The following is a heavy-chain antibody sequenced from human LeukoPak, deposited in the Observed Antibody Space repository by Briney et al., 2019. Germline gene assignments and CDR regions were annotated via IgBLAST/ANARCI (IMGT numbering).Heavy chain of an antibody. CDR1: GFTVSSNY. J-gene: IGHJ4*02. D-gene: IGHD4-23*01. Sequence: GGSLRLSCAASGFTVSSNYMSWVRQAPGKGLEWVSVIYSGGSTYYADSVKGRFTISRDNSKNTLYLQMNSLRAEDTAMYYCARALRTVVTEGGFDYWGQGTLVTVSS. V-gene: IGHV3-66*01. CDR3: ARALRTVVTEGGFDY. CDR2: IYSGGST.